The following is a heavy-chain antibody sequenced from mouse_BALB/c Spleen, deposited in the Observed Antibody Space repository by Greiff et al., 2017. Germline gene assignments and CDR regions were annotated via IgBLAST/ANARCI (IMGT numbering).Heavy chain of an antibody. J-gene: IGHJ4*01. Sequence: VQLQQSGAELAKPGASVKMSCKASGYTFTSYWMHWVKQRPGQGLEWIGYINPSTGYTEYNQKFKDKATLTADKSSSTAYMQLSSLTSEDSAVYYCARYDYDYGRGAMDYWGQGTSVTVSS. CDR2: INPSTGYT. CDR1: GYTFTSYW. D-gene: IGHD2-4*01. V-gene: IGHV1-7*01. CDR3: ARYDYDYGRGAMDY.